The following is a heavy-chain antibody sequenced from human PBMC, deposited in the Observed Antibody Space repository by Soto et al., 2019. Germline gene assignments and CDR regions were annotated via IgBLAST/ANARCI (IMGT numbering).Heavy chain of an antibody. J-gene: IGHJ4*02. V-gene: IGHV3-30*18. CDR3: AKERTYSVASGFDY. CDR2: ISYDGSHA. CDR1: GFTFTTYG. Sequence: QVQLVDSGGGVVQPGRSLRLSCAASGFTFTTYGMHWVLRAPGKGLEWVAVISYDGSHAYYADSVKGRFTISRDNPKNTLYLQINSLRAEDTAVYYCAKERTYSVASGFDYWGRGPLVTVSS. D-gene: IGHD1-26*01.